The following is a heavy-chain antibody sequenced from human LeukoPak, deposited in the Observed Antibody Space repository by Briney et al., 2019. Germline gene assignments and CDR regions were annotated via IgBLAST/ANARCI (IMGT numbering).Heavy chain of an antibody. CDR2: FVPIFGTA. Sequence: SGKLCCKASGATFSSYAISWVRQAPGQGLEWMRGFVPIFGTAHYAQKFQGRVTITTDESTSTAYMELSSLRSEDTAVYYCARRGYYYDGGVHFPFGAFDIWGQGTMVTVSS. CDR1: GATFSSYA. V-gene: IGHV1-69*05. J-gene: IGHJ3*02. D-gene: IGHD3-22*01. CDR3: ARRGYYYDGGVHFPFGAFDI.